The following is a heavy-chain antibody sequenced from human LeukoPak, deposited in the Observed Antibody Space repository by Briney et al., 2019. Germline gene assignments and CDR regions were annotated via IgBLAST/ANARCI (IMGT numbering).Heavy chain of an antibody. J-gene: IGHJ4*02. CDR3: AKVGAGPGSYTHFDY. V-gene: IGHV3-23*01. CDR1: QSTFNSYV. Sequence: GGSLRLSCAASQSTFNSYVMTWVRQAPGKGLEWVSGISGSGGSTYYADSMKGRFTISRDNSKNTVYLQMNSLRAEDTAVYYCAKVGAGPGSYTHFDYWGQGTLVTVSS. CDR2: ISGSGGST. D-gene: IGHD3-10*01.